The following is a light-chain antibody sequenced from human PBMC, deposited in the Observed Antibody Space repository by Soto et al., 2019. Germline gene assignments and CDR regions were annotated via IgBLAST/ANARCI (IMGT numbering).Light chain of an antibody. CDR3: QQYNNWPPWT. Sequence: EIVLTQSPATLSLSPGERVTLSCRASQSVSIDLAWYQQKPGQAPRLLIYGASTRATGIPARFSGSGSGTEFTLTISSLQSEDFAVYYCQQYNNWPPWTFGQGTKVDI. CDR1: QSVSID. CDR2: GAS. V-gene: IGKV3-15*01. J-gene: IGKJ1*01.